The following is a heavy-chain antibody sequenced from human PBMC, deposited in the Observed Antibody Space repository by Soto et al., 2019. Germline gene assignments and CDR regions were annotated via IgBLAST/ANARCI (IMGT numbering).Heavy chain of an antibody. CDR1: GYTFTGYY. Sequence: GSSVKVSCKASGYTFTGYYMHWVRQAPGQGLEWMGWINPNSGGTNYAQKFQGWVTMTRDTSISTAYMELSRLRSDDTAVYYCARGGGIAAAGTHYYYYTDVRGKGTTVTVSS. V-gene: IGHV1-2*04. CDR3: ARGGGIAAAGTHYYYYTDV. CDR2: INPNSGGT. D-gene: IGHD6-13*01. J-gene: IGHJ6*03.